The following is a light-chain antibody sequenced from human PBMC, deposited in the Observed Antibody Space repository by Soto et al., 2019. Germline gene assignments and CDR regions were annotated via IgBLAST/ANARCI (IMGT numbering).Light chain of an antibody. CDR2: GAS. Sequence: EVVLTQSPGTLSLSPRERATLSCRASQSVSNNYLAWYQHKPGQAPRLLIYGASNRAPGIPDRFSGSGSGPDFTLTISRLEPVDFAVYYCQQYAASPRTFGQGTLVEVK. CDR1: QSVSNNY. CDR3: QQYAASPRT. V-gene: IGKV3-20*01. J-gene: IGKJ1*01.